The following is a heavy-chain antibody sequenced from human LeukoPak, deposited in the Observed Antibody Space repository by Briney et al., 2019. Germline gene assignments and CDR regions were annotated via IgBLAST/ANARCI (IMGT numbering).Heavy chain of an antibody. CDR1: GGSISSSSYY. Sequence: SETLSLTCTVSGGSISSSSYYWGWIRQPPGKGLEWIGSIYYSGSTYYNPSLKSRVTISVDTSKNQFSLNLSSVTAADTAVYYCARLLYSTSPVDYWGQGTLVTVSS. D-gene: IGHD6-6*01. CDR2: IYYSGST. V-gene: IGHV4-39*07. J-gene: IGHJ4*02. CDR3: ARLLYSTSPVDY.